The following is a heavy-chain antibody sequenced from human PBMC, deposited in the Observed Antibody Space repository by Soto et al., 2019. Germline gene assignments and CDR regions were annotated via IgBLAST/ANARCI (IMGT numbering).Heavy chain of an antibody. D-gene: IGHD3-22*01. CDR3: ARGHDSGDC. CDR1: GGSISSGGYS. Sequence: QLQLQESGSGLVKPSQTLSLTCAVSGGSISSGGYSWSWIRQPPGKGLEWIGYIYHSGTTYYNPSLKSRVTISIDTSKNQFSLKLSSVTAADTAMYYCARGHDSGDCWGQGTLVTDSS. V-gene: IGHV4-30-2*01. J-gene: IGHJ4*02. CDR2: IYHSGTT.